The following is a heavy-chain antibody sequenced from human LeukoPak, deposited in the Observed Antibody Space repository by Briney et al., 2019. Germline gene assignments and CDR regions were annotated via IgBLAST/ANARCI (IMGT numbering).Heavy chain of an antibody. D-gene: IGHD3-22*01. Sequence: GGSPRLSCAASGFTFSSYGMHWVRQAPGKGLEWAAVIWYDGSNKYYADSVKGRFTISRDNSKSTLYLQMNSLRAEDTAVYYCARDITSQYYYDNSGYYYRNGMDVWGQGTTVTVSS. CDR2: IWYDGSNK. J-gene: IGHJ6*02. CDR1: GFTFSSYG. V-gene: IGHV3-33*01. CDR3: ARDITSQYYYDNSGYYYRNGMDV.